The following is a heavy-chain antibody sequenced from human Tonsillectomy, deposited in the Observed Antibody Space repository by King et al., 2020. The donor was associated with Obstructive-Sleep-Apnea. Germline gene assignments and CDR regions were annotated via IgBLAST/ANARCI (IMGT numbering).Heavy chain of an antibody. CDR2: LYYSGTT. CDR3: ARHGKGLSFGVAPYYFDY. Sequence: LQLQESGPGLVKPSETLSLTCTVSGGSISSYYWSWIRQPPGKGLEWIGYLYYSGTTNYNPSLKSRVTISVDTSKNQFSLRLSSVTAADTAVYYCARHGKGLSFGVAPYYFDYWGQGTLVTVSS. V-gene: IGHV4-59*08. D-gene: IGHD3-3*01. CDR1: GGSISSYY. J-gene: IGHJ4*02.